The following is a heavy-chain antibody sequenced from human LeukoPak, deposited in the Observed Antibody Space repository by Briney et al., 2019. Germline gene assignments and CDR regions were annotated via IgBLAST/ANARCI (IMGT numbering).Heavy chain of an antibody. D-gene: IGHD3-3*01. Sequence: SETLSLTCTVSGGSISSSSYYWGWIRQPPGKGLEWIGSIYYSGSTYYNPSLKSRVTISVDTSKNQFSLKLNSVTAADTAVYFCARDPSTYYDFWKGDFDPWGQGTLVTVSS. CDR2: IYYSGST. V-gene: IGHV4-39*07. CDR1: GGSISSSSYY. J-gene: IGHJ5*02. CDR3: ARDPSTYYDFWKGDFDP.